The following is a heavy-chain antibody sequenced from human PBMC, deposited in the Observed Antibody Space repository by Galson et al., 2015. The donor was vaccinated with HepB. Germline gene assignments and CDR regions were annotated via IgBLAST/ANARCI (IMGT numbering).Heavy chain of an antibody. CDR3: ARPRGTAWDLEHDH. D-gene: IGHD5-18*01. V-gene: IGHV5-10-1*01. Sequence: QSGAEVKKPGESLRISCKTSGYSFTNYWINWMRQVPGKGLEWVGRIDPTDSFTNYSPSFQGHVSISVDRSVTTAYLQWDSLQALDSATYYCARPRGTAWDLEHDHWGQGTLVTVSS. CDR2: IDPTDSFT. J-gene: IGHJ4*02. CDR1: GYSFTNYW.